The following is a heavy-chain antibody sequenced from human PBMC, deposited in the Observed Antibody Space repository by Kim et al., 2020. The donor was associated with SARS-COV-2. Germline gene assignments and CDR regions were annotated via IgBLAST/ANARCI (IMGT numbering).Heavy chain of an antibody. Sequence: ASVKVSCKASGYTFTSYGISWVRQAPGQGLEWMGWISAYNGNTNYAQKLQGRVTMTTDTSTSTAYMELRSLRSDDTAVYYCARSEGGSTYYYDSSGYYWGQGTLVTVSS. CDR2: ISAYNGNT. D-gene: IGHD3-22*01. V-gene: IGHV1-18*01. CDR3: ARSEGGSTYYYDSSGYY. CDR1: GYTFTSYG. J-gene: IGHJ4*02.